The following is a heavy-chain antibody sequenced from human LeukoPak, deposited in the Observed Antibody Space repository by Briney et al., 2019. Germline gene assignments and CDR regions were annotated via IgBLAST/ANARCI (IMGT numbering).Heavy chain of an antibody. V-gene: IGHV4-61*08. J-gene: IGHJ4*02. CDR3: AILKAADPQLDW. Sequence: KPSETLSLTCTVSGASVTSGGFYWSWIRQPPGKGLEWLGYIHQSGDTYSNPSLKSRATVSMDTSTNQFSLNLRFVTAADTAVYYCAILKAADPQLDWWGQGTLVTVSS. CDR2: IHQSGDT. CDR1: GASVTSGGFY. D-gene: IGHD6-13*01.